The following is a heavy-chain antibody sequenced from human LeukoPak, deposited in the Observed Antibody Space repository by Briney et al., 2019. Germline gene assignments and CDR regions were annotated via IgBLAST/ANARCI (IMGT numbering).Heavy chain of an antibody. Sequence: PGGSLRLSCAASGFTFSNYWMTWVRQAPGKGLEWVANIKEDGSEKYYVDSVKGRFTISKDNAHNSLYLQMNSLRVEDTAEYYCARDETRRFDYWGQGTLVTVSS. J-gene: IGHJ4*02. V-gene: IGHV3-7*01. CDR2: IKEDGSEK. CDR1: GFTFSNYW. CDR3: ARDETRRFDY.